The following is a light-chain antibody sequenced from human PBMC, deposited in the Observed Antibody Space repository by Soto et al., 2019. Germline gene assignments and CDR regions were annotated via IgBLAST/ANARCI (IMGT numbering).Light chain of an antibody. CDR3: QQYGNWPLS. V-gene: IGKV3-15*01. CDR1: YSVSSN. Sequence: EMVMTQSPATLSVSPGERATFSCRARYSVSSNLAWYQQKPGQAPRLLIYGASTRSTGVPVRFSGSGSGTEFTLTISSLQSEDSAVYFCQQYGNWPLSFGGGTKVEIK. J-gene: IGKJ4*01. CDR2: GAS.